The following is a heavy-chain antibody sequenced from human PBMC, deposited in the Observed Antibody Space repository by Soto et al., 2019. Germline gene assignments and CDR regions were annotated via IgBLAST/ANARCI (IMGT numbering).Heavy chain of an antibody. J-gene: IGHJ4*02. CDR2: INHSGST. CDR1: GGSFSGYY. CDR3: ARALQWLIFYC. D-gene: IGHD6-19*01. Sequence: QVQLQQWGAGLLKPSETLSLTCAVYGGSFSGYYWSWIRQPPGKGLEWIGEINHSGSTNYNPSLKSGVTISVDTSKNQFSLKLRSVTAPDQAVYYCARALQWLIFYCWGQGTLVTVSS. V-gene: IGHV4-34*01.